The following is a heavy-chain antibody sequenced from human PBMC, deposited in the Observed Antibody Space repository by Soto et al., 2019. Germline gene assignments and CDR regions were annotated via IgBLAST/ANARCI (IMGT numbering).Heavy chain of an antibody. J-gene: IGHJ4*02. V-gene: IGHV3-72*01. Sequence: GGSLRLSCAASGFRLSDHYMDWVRQAPGKGLEWVARVRDKAHSDTTEYAASVKGRFTISRDDSKNALYLQMNSLKTGDTAVYYCASLLRGGDFTDFWGQGTLVTVSS. CDR3: ASLLRGGDFTDF. D-gene: IGHD2-21*02. CDR1: GFRLSDHY. CDR2: VRDKAHSDTT.